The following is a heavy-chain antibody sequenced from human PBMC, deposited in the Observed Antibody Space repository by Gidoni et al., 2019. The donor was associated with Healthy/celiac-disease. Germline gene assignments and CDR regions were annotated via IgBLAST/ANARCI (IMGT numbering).Heavy chain of an antibody. CDR2: KTDGGTT. Sequence: KTDGGTTDYAAPVKGRFTISRDDSKNTLYLQMNSLKTEDTAVYYCTTDHLPEWELPLGYWGQGTLVTVSS. V-gene: IGHV3-15*01. D-gene: IGHD1-26*01. CDR3: TTDHLPEWELPLGY. J-gene: IGHJ4*02.